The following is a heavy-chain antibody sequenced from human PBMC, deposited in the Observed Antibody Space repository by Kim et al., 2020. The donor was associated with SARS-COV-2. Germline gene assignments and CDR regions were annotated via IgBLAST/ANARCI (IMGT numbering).Heavy chain of an antibody. CDR3: AREAGGSRPFDF. V-gene: IGHV4-4*07. J-gene: IGHJ4*02. Sequence: NYSPSHGSRVTMSVDTSKNQFSLKLNSVTAADTAVYYCAREAGGSRPFDFWGQGTLVTVSS. D-gene: IGHD1-26*01.